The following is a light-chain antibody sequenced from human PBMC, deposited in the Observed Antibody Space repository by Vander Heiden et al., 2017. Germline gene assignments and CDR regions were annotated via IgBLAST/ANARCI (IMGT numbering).Light chain of an antibody. CDR1: ALPKQD. J-gene: IGLJ2*01. CDR2: KGS. V-gene: IGLV3-25*03. CDR3: QAADSSGTVV. Sequence: SYALPHPPSVSVSPGQTARITCSGNALPKQDAYWYQQKPGQAPVLVIYKGSERPSGIPERFSGSSSGKTVTLTISGVQAEDEADYYCQAADSSGTVVFGGGTKLTVL.